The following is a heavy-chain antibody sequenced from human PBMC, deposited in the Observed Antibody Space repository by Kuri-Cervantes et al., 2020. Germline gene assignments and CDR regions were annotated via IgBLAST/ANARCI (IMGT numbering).Heavy chain of an antibody. CDR3: ARDGICSSCYYYYYYGMDV. J-gene: IGHJ6*02. CDR1: GFTFSSYW. V-gene: IGHV3-7*01. CDR2: IKQDGSEK. Sequence: GESLKISCAASGFTFSSYWMSWVRQAPGKGLEWVANIKQDGSEKYYVDSVKGRFTISRDNAENSLYLQMNSLRAEDTAVYYCARDGICSSCYYYYYYGMDVWGQGTTVTVSS. D-gene: IGHD6-13*01.